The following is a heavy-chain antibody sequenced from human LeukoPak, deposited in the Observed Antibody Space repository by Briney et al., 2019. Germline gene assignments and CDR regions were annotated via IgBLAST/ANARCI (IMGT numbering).Heavy chain of an antibody. J-gene: IGHJ3*02. CDR3: ARDLYYGSSGGALHI. CDR1: GYTSTNYY. CDR2: INPSGGST. Sequence: GASVKVSCKASGYTSTNYYMNWVRQAPGQGLEWMGMINPSGGSTSYAQKFQGRVTMTRDTSTSTVYMELSSLRSEDTAIYYCARDLYYGSSGGALHIWGQGTLFTVSS. D-gene: IGHD3-22*01. V-gene: IGHV1-46*01.